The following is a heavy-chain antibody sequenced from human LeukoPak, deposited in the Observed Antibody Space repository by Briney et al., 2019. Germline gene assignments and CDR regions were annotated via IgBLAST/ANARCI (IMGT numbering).Heavy chain of an antibody. D-gene: IGHD5-24*01. V-gene: IGHV4-59*01. Sequence: SETLSLTCTVSGGSISSYYWSWIRQPPGKGLEWIGYIYYSGSTNYNPSLKSRVTISVDTSKNQFSLKLSSVTAADTAVYYCARLGDYGYNYFDYWGQGTLVTVSS. J-gene: IGHJ4*02. CDR1: GGSISSYY. CDR3: ARLGDYGYNYFDY. CDR2: IYYSGST.